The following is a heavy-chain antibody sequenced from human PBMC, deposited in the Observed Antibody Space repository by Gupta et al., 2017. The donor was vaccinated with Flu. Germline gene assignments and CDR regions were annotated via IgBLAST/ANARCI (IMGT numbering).Heavy chain of an antibody. V-gene: IGHV3-30*18. CDR2: MSYEVSYK. J-gene: IGHJ4*02. D-gene: IGHD3-10*01. Sequence: RQAPGKGLAWLAVMSYEVSYKYHEDSVKRRFTISRDNSKNTLYLQMTSLRAEDTAVYYCSKVAEKGRCLHGDYWGQGTLVTVSS. CDR3: SKVAEKGRCLHGDY.